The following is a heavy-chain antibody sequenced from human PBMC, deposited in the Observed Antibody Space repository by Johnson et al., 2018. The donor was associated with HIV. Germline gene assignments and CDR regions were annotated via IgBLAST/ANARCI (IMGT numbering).Heavy chain of an antibody. Sequence: QVQLVESGGGVVQPGGSLRLSCAASGFTFSSYGMHWVRQAPGKGLEWVAVISYDGSNKYYADSVKGRFTISRDNSKNTLYLQMNSLRAEDTAVYYCARAGSSSDDAFDIWGQGTMVTVSS. J-gene: IGHJ3*02. CDR1: GFTFSSYG. CDR3: ARAGSSSDDAFDI. V-gene: IGHV3-30*19. CDR2: ISYDGSNK. D-gene: IGHD6-6*01.